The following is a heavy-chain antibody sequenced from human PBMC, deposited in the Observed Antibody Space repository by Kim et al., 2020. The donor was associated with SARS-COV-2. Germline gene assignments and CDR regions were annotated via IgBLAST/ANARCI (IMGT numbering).Heavy chain of an antibody. CDR1: GGSISSSSYY. CDR3: AREVVVVVAATSQSWFDP. D-gene: IGHD2-15*01. J-gene: IGHJ5*02. Sequence: SETLSLTCTVSGGSISSSSYYWGWISQPPGKGLEWIGSIYYSGSTYYNPSLKSRVTISVDTSKNQFSLKLSSVTAADTAVYYCAREVVVVVAATSQSWFDPWGQGTLVTVSS. CDR2: IYYSGST. V-gene: IGHV4-39*07.